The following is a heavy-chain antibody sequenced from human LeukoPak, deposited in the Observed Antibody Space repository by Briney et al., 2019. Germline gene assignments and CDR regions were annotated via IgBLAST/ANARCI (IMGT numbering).Heavy chain of an antibody. J-gene: IGHJ4*02. V-gene: IGHV3-30*02. Sequence: GGSLRLSCAASGFTFSYYGMDWVRQAPGKGLEWVAFIWYDESKKFYGDSVKGRFTISRDNSKNTLYLQMNSLRTEDTAVYYCAKSHLPNAYSGTYYCDYWGQGTLVTVSS. D-gene: IGHD1-26*01. CDR3: AKSHLPNAYSGTYYCDY. CDR2: IWYDESKK. CDR1: GFTFSYYG.